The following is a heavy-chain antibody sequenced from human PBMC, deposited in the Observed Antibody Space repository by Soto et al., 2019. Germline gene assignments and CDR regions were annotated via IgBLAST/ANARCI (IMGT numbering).Heavy chain of an antibody. CDR1: GFTFSSYA. J-gene: IGHJ4*02. V-gene: IGHV3-48*02. Sequence: PGGSLRLSCAASGFTFSSYAMSWVRQAPGKGLEWVSYISSSSSTIYYADSVKGRFTISRDNAKNSLYLQMNSLRDEDTAVYYCARGIAAAGTMLDYWGQGTLVTVSS. CDR3: ARGIAAAGTMLDY. CDR2: ISSSSSTI. D-gene: IGHD6-13*01.